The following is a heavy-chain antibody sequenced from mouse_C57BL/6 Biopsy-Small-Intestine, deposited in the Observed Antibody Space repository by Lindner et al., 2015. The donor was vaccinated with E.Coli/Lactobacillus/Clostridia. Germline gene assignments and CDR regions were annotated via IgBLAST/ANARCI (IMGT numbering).Heavy chain of an antibody. J-gene: IGHJ3*01. V-gene: IGHV1-26*01. D-gene: IGHD2-13*01. CDR2: VIPIHNVA. CDR3: ARGANDYFDY. CDR1: GDMFSSSA. Sequence: SVKVSCKASGDMFSSSAISWMRQAPRQGLEWMGRVIPIHNVATYARKFQGRISIVADTSTSSVYLELSSLTQGDTAVYYCARGANDYFDYWAQGTLVTVS.